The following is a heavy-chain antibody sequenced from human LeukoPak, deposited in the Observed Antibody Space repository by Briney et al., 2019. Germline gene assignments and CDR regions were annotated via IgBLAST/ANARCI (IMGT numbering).Heavy chain of an antibody. Sequence: GGSLRLSCAASGFTVSSNYMSWVRQAPGKGLEWVSVIYSGGSTYYADSVKGRFTISRDNSKNTLYLQMNSLRAEDTAVYYCARSDRGWQQGGQLAFDYWGQGTLVTVSS. CDR3: ARSDRGWQQGGQLAFDY. D-gene: IGHD6-13*01. V-gene: IGHV3-53*01. CDR1: GFTVSSNY. CDR2: IYSGGST. J-gene: IGHJ4*02.